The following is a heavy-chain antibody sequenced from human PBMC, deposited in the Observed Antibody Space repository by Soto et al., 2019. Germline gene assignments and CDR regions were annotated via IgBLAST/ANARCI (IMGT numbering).Heavy chain of an antibody. J-gene: IGHJ4*02. CDR2: ISHSGGTT. Sequence: EVQLLESGGDLVQPGGSLRLSCAASGFTFSSYAMIWVRQAPGKGLEWGSAISHSGGTTDYADPVKGRFTISSDNSRNTLSMQMNGLRAEDTAVYYCAKDCGARCVGATPDYWGQGTLVTVSS. V-gene: IGHV3-23*01. CDR3: AKDCGARCVGATPDY. CDR1: GFTFSSYA. D-gene: IGHD1-26*01.